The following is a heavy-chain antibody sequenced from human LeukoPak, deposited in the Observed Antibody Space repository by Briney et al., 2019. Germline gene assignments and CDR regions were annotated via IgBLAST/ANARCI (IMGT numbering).Heavy chain of an antibody. CDR3: ARVTAMASAENYYYGMDV. D-gene: IGHD5-18*01. J-gene: IGHJ6*02. V-gene: IGHV4-59*01. Sequence: SETLSLTCAVYGGSFSGYYWSWIRQPPGKGLEWIGYIYYSGSTNYNPSLKSRVTISVDTSKNQFSLKLSSVTAADTAVYYCARVTAMASAENYYYGMDVWGQGTTVTVSS. CDR2: IYYSGST. CDR1: GGSFSGYY.